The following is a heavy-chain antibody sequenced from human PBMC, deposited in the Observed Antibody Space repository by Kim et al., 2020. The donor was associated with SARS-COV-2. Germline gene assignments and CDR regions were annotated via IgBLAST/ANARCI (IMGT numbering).Heavy chain of an antibody. V-gene: IGHV4-30-4*01. Sequence: SETLSLTCTVSGGSISSYYWSWIRQPPGKGLEWIGYIYYSGSTYYNPSLKSRVTISVDTSKNQFSLKLSSVTAADTAVYYCARVRFSITIFGVVTRLFD. J-gene: IGHJ4*01. CDR3: ARVRFSITIFGVVTRLFD. CDR2: IYYSGST. CDR1: GGSISSYY. D-gene: IGHD3-3*01.